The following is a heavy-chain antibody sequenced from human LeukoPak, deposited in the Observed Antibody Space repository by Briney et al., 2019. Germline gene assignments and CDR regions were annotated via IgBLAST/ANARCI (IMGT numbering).Heavy chain of an antibody. D-gene: IGHD3-10*01. CDR1: GFTVSSNY. J-gene: IGHJ4*02. V-gene: IGHV3-53*01. CDR2: IYSGGST. CDR3: ASLMVRGVITFDY. Sequence: GGSLRLSCAASGFTVSSNYMSWVRQAPGKGLEWVSVIYSGGSTYYADSVKGRFTISRDNSKNALYLQMNSLRAEDTAVYYCASLMVRGVITFDYWGQGTLVTVSS.